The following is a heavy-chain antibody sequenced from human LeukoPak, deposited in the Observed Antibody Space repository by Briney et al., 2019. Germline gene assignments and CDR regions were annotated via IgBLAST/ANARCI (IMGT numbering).Heavy chain of an antibody. J-gene: IGHJ4*02. CDR2: ISDSGGVT. CDR1: GFTFSNYA. D-gene: IGHD5-24*01. V-gene: IGHV3-23*01. Sequence: GGSLRLSCAASGFTFSNYAMSWVRQAPGKGLEWVSGISDSGGVTYYADSVKGRFSISRDNPKNTLYLQMNSLRADDTAVYYCARGDGYNFFDYWGQGTLVTVSS. CDR3: ARGDGYNFFDY.